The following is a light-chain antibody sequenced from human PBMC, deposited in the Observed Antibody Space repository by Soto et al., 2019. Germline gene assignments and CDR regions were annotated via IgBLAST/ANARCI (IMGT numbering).Light chain of an antibody. Sequence: DIQMSQSPSSLSASIGDRVTITCRASQNIYNYLNCYQQKPGEAPKLLIFTASSLRSGVPSRFRGSGSGTDFTLTITTLHPEDFATYYCQQSFSPLPITFGQGTRLE. CDR3: QQSFSPLPIT. J-gene: IGKJ5*01. V-gene: IGKV1-39*01. CDR1: QNIYNY. CDR2: TAS.